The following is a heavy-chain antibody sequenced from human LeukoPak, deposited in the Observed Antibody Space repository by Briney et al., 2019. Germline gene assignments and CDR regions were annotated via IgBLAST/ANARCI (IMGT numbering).Heavy chain of an antibody. D-gene: IGHD4-23*01. CDR3: ARSPGGNARTWLDY. CDR2: TNGATGNT. CDR1: GYTFTNYA. J-gene: IGHJ4*02. V-gene: IGHV1-3*02. Sequence: GASVKVSCKASGYTFTNYALHWVRQAPGQRLEWMGWTNGATGNTRFSQDFQGRLTITIDTSASTAYMELSSLRSEYTAVYYCARSPGGNARTWLDYWGQGTLVTVSS.